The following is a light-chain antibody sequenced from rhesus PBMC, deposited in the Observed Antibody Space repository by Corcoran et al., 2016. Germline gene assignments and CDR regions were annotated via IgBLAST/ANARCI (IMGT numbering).Light chain of an antibody. J-gene: IGKJ2*01. CDR1: QSVTSY. CDR2: GTA. V-gene: IGKV3-24*04. CDR3: MQSSTWPQYS. Sequence: EIVMTQSPATLALSPGERAALSCRASQSVTSYLAWYQQKPGQAPRLLIYGTASMATGIPDRFSGSGSGTQYTLTISRLEPEDVGIYFCMQSSTWPQYSFGQGTKVEI.